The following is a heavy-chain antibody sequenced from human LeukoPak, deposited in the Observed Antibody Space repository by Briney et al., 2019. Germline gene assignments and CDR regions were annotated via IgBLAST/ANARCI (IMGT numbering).Heavy chain of an antibody. J-gene: IGHJ4*02. CDR1: GFTFRSYS. D-gene: IGHD2-21*02. CDR2: ITGSSNYI. V-gene: IGHV3-21*04. CDR3: AKDEDEHIVVVTGFDY. Sequence: PGGSLRLSCAASGFTFRSYSMDWVRQAPGKGLEWVSSITGSSNYIYYADSLKGRFTISRDNAKNSLFLQMNSLRAEDTAVYYCAKDEDEHIVVVTGFDYWGQGTLVTVSS.